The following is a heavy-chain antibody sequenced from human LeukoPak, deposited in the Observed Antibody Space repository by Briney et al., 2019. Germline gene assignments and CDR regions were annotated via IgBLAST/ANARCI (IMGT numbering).Heavy chain of an antibody. D-gene: IGHD3-3*01. CDR2: ISGSGGST. CDR1: GFTFSNAW. Sequence: GGSLRLSCAASGFTFSNAWMSWVRQAPGKGLEWVSAISGSGGSTYYADSVKGRFTISRDNSKNTLYLQMNSLRAEDTAVYYCAKVFGRVGTFDYWGQGTLVTVSS. V-gene: IGHV3-23*01. CDR3: AKVFGRVGTFDY. J-gene: IGHJ4*02.